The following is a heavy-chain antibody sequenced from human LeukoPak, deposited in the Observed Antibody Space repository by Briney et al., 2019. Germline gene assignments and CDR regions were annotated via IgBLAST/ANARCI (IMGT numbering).Heavy chain of an antibody. V-gene: IGHV4-59*01. CDR1: GVSISRYY. Sequence: PSETLSLTCTVSGVSISRYYWNWIRQPPGKGLEWIGYIYYSGYSGSTNYNPSLKSRVTISVDTSNNQFSLKLSSVTAADTAVYYCARVSSNYVHDAFDIWGQGTMVTVSS. CDR3: ARVSSNYVHDAFDI. D-gene: IGHD4-11*01. CDR2: IYYSGYSGST. J-gene: IGHJ3*02.